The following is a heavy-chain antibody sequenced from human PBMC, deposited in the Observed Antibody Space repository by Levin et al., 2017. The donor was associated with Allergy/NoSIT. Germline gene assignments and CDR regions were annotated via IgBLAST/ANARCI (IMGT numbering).Heavy chain of an antibody. V-gene: IGHV1-69*04. D-gene: IGHD3-10*01. Sequence: SVKVSCKASGGTFSSYAISWVRQAPGQGLEWMGRIIPILGIANYAQKFQGRVTITADKSTSTAYMELSSLRSEDTAVYYCARGMVRGVNFDYWGQGTLVTVSS. CDR2: IIPILGIA. CDR1: GGTFSSYA. CDR3: ARGMVRGVNFDY. J-gene: IGHJ4*02.